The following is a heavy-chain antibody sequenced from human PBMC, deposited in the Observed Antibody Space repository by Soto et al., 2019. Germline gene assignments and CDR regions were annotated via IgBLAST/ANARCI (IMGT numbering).Heavy chain of an antibody. CDR1: EFTFNSHG. Sequence: GGSLRLSCVASEFTFNSHGLHWVRQAPGKGLEWMAVISYDGSHKSYADSVEGRFTISRDNSQNTLYLQMNSLRAEDTAVYYCARDPRDYYYYYGMDVWGQGTTVTVSS. CDR3: ARDPRDYYYYYGMDV. CDR2: ISYDGSHK. J-gene: IGHJ6*02. V-gene: IGHV3-30*03.